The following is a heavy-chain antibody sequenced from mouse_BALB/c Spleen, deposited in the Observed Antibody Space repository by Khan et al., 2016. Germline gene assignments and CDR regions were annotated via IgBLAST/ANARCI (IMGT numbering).Heavy chain of an antibody. CDR2: ISYSGST. CDR3: ARSGYYGYVGY. V-gene: IGHV3-8*02. Sequence: EVQLQESGPSLVKPSQTLSLTCSVTGDSITRGYWNWIRKFTGNNLEYMGYISYSGSTYYNPSLKSRISITRDTSKNQHYRQLNAVTTEYTATYYCARSGYYGYVGYGGQGTTLTVSS. J-gene: IGHJ2*01. CDR1: GDSITRGY. D-gene: IGHD1-2*01.